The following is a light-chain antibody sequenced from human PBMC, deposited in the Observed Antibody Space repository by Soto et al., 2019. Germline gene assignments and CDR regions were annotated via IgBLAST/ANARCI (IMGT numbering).Light chain of an antibody. CDR1: QSVSKNY. J-gene: IGKJ1*01. CDR3: QQYGSSGT. Sequence: VLTQFTGTLSLFLPERATLYYRASQSVSKNYLDWYQQNPGQSRRLLIYGASNRATGIPDRFSGSGSGTDFTLTISRLEREDFAGYYCQQYGSSGTFGQGTKVDIK. V-gene: IGKV3-20*01. CDR2: GAS.